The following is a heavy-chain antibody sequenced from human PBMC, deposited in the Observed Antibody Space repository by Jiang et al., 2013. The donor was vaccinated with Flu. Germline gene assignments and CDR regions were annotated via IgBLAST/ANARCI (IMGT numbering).Heavy chain of an antibody. Sequence: IRQPAGKGLEWIGRIYTSGSTNYNPPPKSRVTMSVDTSKNQFSLKLSSVTAADTAVYYCAREELLPSNSPFDYWGQGTLVTVSS. V-gene: IGHV4-4*07. CDR2: IYTSGST. D-gene: IGHD3-22*01. J-gene: IGHJ4*02. CDR3: AREELLPSNSPFDY.